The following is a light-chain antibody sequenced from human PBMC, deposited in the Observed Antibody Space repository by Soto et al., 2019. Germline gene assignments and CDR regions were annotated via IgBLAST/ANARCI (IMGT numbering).Light chain of an antibody. CDR3: QQYNNWPIT. CDR1: QTVVTN. Sequence: IGLTQSTDTLSVSPGERATLSCRASQTVVTNLAWYQQKPGQAPRLLIYGASPRASGIPARFSGSGSGTEFALTISSLQSEDFAVYYCQQYNNWPITFGQGTRLEIK. CDR2: GAS. J-gene: IGKJ5*01. V-gene: IGKV3-15*01.